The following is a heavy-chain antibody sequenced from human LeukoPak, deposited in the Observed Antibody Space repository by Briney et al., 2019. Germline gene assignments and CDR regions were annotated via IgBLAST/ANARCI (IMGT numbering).Heavy chain of an antibody. CDR3: ASTPYGGNRITPDEYFQH. CDR1: GYTFTSYA. CDR2: INTNTGNP. J-gene: IGHJ1*01. Sequence: GASVKVSCKASGYTFTSYAMNWVRQAPGQGLEWMGWINTNTGNPTYAQGFTGRFVFSLDTSVSTAYLQISSLKAEDTAVYYCASTPYGGNRITPDEYFQHWGQGTLVTVSS. D-gene: IGHD4-23*01. V-gene: IGHV7-4-1*02.